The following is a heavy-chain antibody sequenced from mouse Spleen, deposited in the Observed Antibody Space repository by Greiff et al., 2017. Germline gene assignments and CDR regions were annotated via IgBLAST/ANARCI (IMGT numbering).Heavy chain of an antibody. CDR1: GYTFTDYN. J-gene: IGHJ4*01. D-gene: IGHD2-3*01. CDR3: ASGVPDGYCPFGDMDY. Sequence: VQLQQSGPELVKPGASVKMSCKASGYTFTDYNMHWVKQSHGKSLEWIGYINPNNGGTSYNQKFKGKATLTADKSSSTAYMELRSLTSEDSAVYYCASGVPDGYCPFGDMDYWGQGTSVTVSS. CDR2: INPNNGGT. V-gene: IGHV1-22*01.